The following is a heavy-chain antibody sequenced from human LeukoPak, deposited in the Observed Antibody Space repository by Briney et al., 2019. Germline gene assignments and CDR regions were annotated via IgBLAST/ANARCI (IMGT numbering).Heavy chain of an antibody. CDR3: AKDQDPAAGTGY. D-gene: IGHD6-13*01. J-gene: IGHJ4*02. V-gene: IGHV3-33*06. CDR1: GFDFTAYS. CDR2: IWHDGSYT. Sequence: GGSLRLSCVASGFDFTAYSMHWVRQAPGKGLEWLAIIWHDGSYTYYADSVKGRFTISRDNSKNTLYLQMNSLRAEDTAVYYCAKDQDPAAGTGYWGQGTLVTVSS.